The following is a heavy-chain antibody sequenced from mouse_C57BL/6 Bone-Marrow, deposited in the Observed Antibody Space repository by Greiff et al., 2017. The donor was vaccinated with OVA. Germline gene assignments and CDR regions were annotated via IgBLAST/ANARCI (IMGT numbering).Heavy chain of an antibody. V-gene: IGHV1-26*01. CDR1: GYTFTDYY. J-gene: IGHJ4*01. Sequence: EVQLQQSGPELVKPGASVKISCKASGYTFTDYYMNWVKQSHGQSLEWIGDINPNDGGTSYNQKFKGKATLTVDKSSSTAYMELRSLTSEDSAVYYCARGGTTLYYYAMDYWGQGTSVTVSS. CDR2: INPNDGGT. D-gene: IGHD6-5*01. CDR3: ARGGTTLYYYAMDY.